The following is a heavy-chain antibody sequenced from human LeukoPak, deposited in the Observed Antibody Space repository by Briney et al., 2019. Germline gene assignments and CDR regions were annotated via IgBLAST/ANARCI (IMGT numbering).Heavy chain of an antibody. V-gene: IGHV4-34*01. J-gene: IGHJ4*02. CDR2: INHSGST. CDR1: GGSFSGYY. Sequence: KPSETLSLTGAVYGGSFSGYYWSWIRQPPGKGLEWIGEINHSGSTNYNPSLKSRVTISVDTSKNQFSLKLSSVTAADTAVYYCAREGSGFDYWGQGTLVTVSS. CDR3: AREGSGFDY. D-gene: IGHD3-3*01.